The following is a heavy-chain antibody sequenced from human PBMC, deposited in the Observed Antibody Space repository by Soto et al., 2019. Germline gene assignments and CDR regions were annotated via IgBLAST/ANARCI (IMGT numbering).Heavy chain of an antibody. D-gene: IGHD3-9*01. Sequence: SVNVSFEASGGTLSRYAISWVRQATGQGPEWMGWIIPIFGTANYAQKFQGRVTITADESASTAYMELSSLRSEDTAVYYSAKTPLRSDIFTGPGGFDPWGQGTLVTVSS. CDR2: IIPIFGTA. CDR1: GGTLSRYA. CDR3: AKTPLRSDIFTGPGGFDP. J-gene: IGHJ5*02. V-gene: IGHV1-69*13.